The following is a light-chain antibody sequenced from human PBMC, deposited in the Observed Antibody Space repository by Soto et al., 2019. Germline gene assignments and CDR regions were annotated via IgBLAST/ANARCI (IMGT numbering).Light chain of an antibody. CDR1: SKDVGRDNY. CDR3: HSYGGSNNFVV. J-gene: IGLJ2*01. V-gene: IGLV2-8*01. CDR2: DVF. Sequence: QSALTQPPSASGSLGQSVTLSCSGTSKDVGRDNYVSWYQQHAGQTPKVIIDDVFQRPSGVPDRLSGSKSVTTAYLTVSNLHREDEAEYFCHSYGGSNNFVVFGGGTKLTVL.